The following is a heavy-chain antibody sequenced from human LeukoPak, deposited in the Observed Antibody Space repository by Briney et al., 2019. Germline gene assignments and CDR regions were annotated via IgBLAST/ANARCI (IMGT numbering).Heavy chain of an antibody. CDR3: VRKNRDFNAAFDI. J-gene: IGHJ3*02. Sequence: PGGSLRLSCAGSGFTFSSYWMHWVRQAPGKGLVWVSRINSDGSDTIYADSVKGRFTISRDTSQNTLSLQMNSLRAEDTAVYYCVRKNRDFNAAFDIWGQGTVVTVSA. CDR1: GFTFSSYW. D-gene: IGHD1-14*01. CDR2: INSDGSDT. V-gene: IGHV3-74*01.